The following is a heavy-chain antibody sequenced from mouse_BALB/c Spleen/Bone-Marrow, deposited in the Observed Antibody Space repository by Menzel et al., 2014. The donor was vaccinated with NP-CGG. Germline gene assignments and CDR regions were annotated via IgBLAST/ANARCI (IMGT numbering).Heavy chain of an antibody. CDR3: ARNWGLRRGDYFDY. Sequence: VQLQQSGPGPVQPSQSLSITCTVSGFSLTSYGVHWVRQSPGKGLEWLGVIWSGGSTDYNAAFISRLSISKDNSKSQVFFKMNSLQADDTAIYYCARNWGLRRGDYFDYWGQGTTLTVSS. V-gene: IGHV2-4-1*01. CDR1: GFSLTSYG. CDR2: IWSGGST. D-gene: IGHD2-2*01. J-gene: IGHJ2*01.